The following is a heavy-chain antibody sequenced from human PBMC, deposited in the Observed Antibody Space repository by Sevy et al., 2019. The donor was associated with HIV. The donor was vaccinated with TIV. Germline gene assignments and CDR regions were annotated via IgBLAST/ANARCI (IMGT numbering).Heavy chain of an antibody. D-gene: IGHD3-3*01. Sequence: EGSLRLSCAASGFTFSSYGMHWVRQAPGKGLEWVAVISYDGSNKYYADSVKGRFTISRDNSKNTLYLQMNSLGAEDTAVYYCAKDLRTVLRFLEWSFDYWGQGTLVTVSS. J-gene: IGHJ4*02. CDR2: ISYDGSNK. V-gene: IGHV3-30*18. CDR1: GFTFSSYG. CDR3: AKDLRTVLRFLEWSFDY.